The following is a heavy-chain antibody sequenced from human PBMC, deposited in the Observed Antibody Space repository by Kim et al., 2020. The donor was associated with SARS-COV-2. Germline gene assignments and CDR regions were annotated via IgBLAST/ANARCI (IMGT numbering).Heavy chain of an antibody. CDR3: ASLGVPGGY. Sequence: GSTSYAQKFQGRVTMTRDTSTSTVYMELSSLRSEDTAVYYCASLGVPGGYWGQGTLVTVSS. V-gene: IGHV1-46*01. J-gene: IGHJ4*02. CDR2: GST. D-gene: IGHD1-26*01.